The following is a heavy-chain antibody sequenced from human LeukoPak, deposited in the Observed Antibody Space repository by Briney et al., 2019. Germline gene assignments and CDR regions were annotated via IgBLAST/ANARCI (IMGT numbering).Heavy chain of an antibody. CDR2: ISGSGGST. D-gene: IGHD3-10*01. CDR3: ARARTYYYGSGSYSY. V-gene: IGHV3-23*01. Sequence: GGSLRLSRAASGFTFSSYAMSWVRQAPGKGLEWVSAISGSGGSTYYADSVKGRFTVSRDNSKNTLYLQMNSLRAEDTAVYYCARARTYYYGSGSYSYWGQGTLVTVSS. J-gene: IGHJ4*02. CDR1: GFTFSSYA.